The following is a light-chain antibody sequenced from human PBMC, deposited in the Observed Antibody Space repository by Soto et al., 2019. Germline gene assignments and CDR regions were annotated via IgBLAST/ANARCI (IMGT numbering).Light chain of an antibody. V-gene: IGLV2-14*01. CDR1: TNDIGRYNY. J-gene: IGLJ3*02. CDR3: ASIPGSNTPVV. Sequence: QSALTQPASVSGSPGQSVTISCAGTTNDIGRYNYVSWYQLHPGKAPKLLISEVINRPSGVPDRFSGSKSGNMASLTISGLQPDDEANYYCASIPGSNTPVVFGGGTKLTVL. CDR2: EVI.